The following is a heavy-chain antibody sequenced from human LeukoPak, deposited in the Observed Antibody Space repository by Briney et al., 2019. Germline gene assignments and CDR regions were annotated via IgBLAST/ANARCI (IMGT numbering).Heavy chain of an antibody. V-gene: IGHV3-30*18. CDR1: GFTFSSYG. J-gene: IGHJ5*01. CDR2: ISYDGSNK. D-gene: IGHD2-2*01. Sequence: GGSLRLACAASGFTFSSYGMHWVRQAPGKGLEWVAVISYDGSNKYYADSVKGRFTISRGNSKNTLYLQMNSLRAEDTAVYYCAKDRHAPGRYCSSTSCFPFDSWGQGTLVTVSS. CDR3: AKDRHAPGRYCSSTSCFPFDS.